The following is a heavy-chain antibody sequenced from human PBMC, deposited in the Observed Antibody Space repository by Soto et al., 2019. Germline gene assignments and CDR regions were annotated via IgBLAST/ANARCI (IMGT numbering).Heavy chain of an antibody. CDR3: ARLIAARLYGMDV. Sequence: SETLSLTCTVSGGSISSSSYYWGWIRQPPWKGLEWIGSIYYSGSTYYNPSLKSRVTISVDTSKNQFSLKLSSVTAADTAVYYCARLIAARLYGMDVWGQGXTVTVSS. J-gene: IGHJ6*02. CDR2: IYYSGST. V-gene: IGHV4-39*01. D-gene: IGHD6-6*01. CDR1: GGSISSSSYY.